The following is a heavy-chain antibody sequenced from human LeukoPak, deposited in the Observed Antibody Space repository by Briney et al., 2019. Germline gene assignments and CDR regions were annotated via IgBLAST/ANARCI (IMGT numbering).Heavy chain of an antibody. CDR1: GGSFSGYY. CDR3: ASSYGDSLYYFDY. Sequence: PSETLSLTCAVYGGSFSGYYWSWIRQPPGKGLEWIGEINHSGSTNYNPSLKSRVTISVDTSKNQFPLKLSSVTAADTAVYYCASSYGDSLYYFDYWGQGTLVTVSS. J-gene: IGHJ4*02. CDR2: INHSGST. V-gene: IGHV4-34*01. D-gene: IGHD4-17*01.